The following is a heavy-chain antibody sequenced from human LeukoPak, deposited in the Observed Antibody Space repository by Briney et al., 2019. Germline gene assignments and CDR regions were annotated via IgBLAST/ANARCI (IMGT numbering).Heavy chain of an antibody. D-gene: IGHD2/OR15-2a*01. Sequence: SETLSLTCTVSGDSISSYYWTWIRQPAGRGLEWIGRFYISGRSSYSPSLKSRVSMSVDKSKNQFSLKLTSVTAADTAVYYCARDFLNSFTFDYWGQGILVTVSS. CDR2: FYISGRS. CDR1: GDSISSYY. CDR3: ARDFLNSFTFDY. J-gene: IGHJ4*02. V-gene: IGHV4-4*07.